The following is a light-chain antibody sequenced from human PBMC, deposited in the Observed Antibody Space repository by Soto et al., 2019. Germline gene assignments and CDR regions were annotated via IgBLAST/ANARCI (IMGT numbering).Light chain of an antibody. CDR1: SSDVGGYNY. Sequence: QSALTQPASASGSPGQSITISCTGTSSDVGGYNYVSWYQQPPGKAPKFMIYEVRERPSVVSNRFSGSKSGNTASLTISGLQAEDEADYYCSSYTTRSTRYVFGTGTKLTVL. CDR3: SSYTTRSTRYV. J-gene: IGLJ1*01. V-gene: IGLV2-14*01. CDR2: EVR.